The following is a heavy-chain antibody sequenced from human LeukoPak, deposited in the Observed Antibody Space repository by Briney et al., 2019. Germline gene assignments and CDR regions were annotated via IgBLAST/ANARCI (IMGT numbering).Heavy chain of an antibody. Sequence: ASVKVSCKASGGTFSSYAISWVRQAPGQGLEWMGWIGGYNGDTKFAQSVQGRVTMTIDKSTRTAYMEMKTLRSDDTATYFCAREWERNFDYWGQGTLVTVSS. CDR2: IGGYNGDT. J-gene: IGHJ4*02. D-gene: IGHD1-26*01. CDR1: GGTFSSYA. V-gene: IGHV1-18*01. CDR3: AREWERNFDY.